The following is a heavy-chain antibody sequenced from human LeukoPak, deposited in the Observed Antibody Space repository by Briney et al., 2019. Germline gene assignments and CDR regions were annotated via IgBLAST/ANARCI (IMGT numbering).Heavy chain of an antibody. V-gene: IGHV4-4*09. Sequence: ETLSLTCTVSGGSISGYFWSWIRQPPGKGPEWIGYIYSTGTTNYSPSLSSRVTISVDTSKNQLSLNLRFVTATDTAVYYMDVWGKGTSVTVSA. CDR2: IYSTGTT. CDR1: GGSISGYF. CDR3: DV. J-gene: IGHJ6*04.